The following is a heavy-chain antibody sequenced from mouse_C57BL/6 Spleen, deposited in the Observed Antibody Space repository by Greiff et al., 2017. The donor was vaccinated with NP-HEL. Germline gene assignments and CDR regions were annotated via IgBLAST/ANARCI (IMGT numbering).Heavy chain of an antibody. CDR3: AREENDGYYEAMDY. CDR1: GYTFTSYG. D-gene: IGHD2-3*01. Sequence: VQLQQSGAELARPGASVKLSCKASGYTFTSYGISWVKQRTGQGLEWIGEIYPRSGNTYYNEKCKGKATLTAAKSSSTAYMELRRLTSEDSAVYFCAREENDGYYEAMDYWGQGTSVTVSS. CDR2: IYPRSGNT. J-gene: IGHJ4*01. V-gene: IGHV1-81*01.